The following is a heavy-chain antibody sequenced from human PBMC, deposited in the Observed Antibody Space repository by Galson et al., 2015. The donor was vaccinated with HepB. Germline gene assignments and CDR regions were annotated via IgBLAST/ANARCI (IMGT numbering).Heavy chain of an antibody. J-gene: IGHJ4*02. D-gene: IGHD3-3*02. CDR3: ARISPW. CDR1: GFSFSTNC. Sequence: SLRLSCAASGFSFSTNCMTWVRQAPGKGLEWVANIKQDGGETYYLDSVKGRFTISRDNAKSSVYLQMSSLRAEDTAVYYCARISPWWGQGTLVTVSS. CDR2: IKQDGGET. V-gene: IGHV3-7*03.